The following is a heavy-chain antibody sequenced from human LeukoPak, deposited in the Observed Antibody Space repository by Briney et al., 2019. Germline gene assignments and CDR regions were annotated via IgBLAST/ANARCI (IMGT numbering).Heavy chain of an antibody. CDR1: VFTFSSYG. D-gene: IGHD3-22*01. CDR2: IWSDGGNK. CDR3: ARGYYDSSANLFDY. V-gene: IGHV3-33*01. J-gene: IGHJ4*02. Sequence: SLRLTCAPSVFTFSSYGRQWGSQAPAKGLERVAVIWSDGGNKFYADSVKGRFTISRDNSKNTLYLQMNSLRAEDTAVYYCARGYYDSSANLFDYWGQGSLVTVS.